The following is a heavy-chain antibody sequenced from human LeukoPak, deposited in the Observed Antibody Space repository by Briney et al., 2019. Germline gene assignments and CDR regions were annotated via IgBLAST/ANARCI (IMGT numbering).Heavy chain of an antibody. CDR3: ARQTGSYGVYYYYMDV. J-gene: IGHJ6*03. V-gene: IGHV4-39*01. CDR1: GGSIISSSYY. D-gene: IGHD1-26*01. Sequence: SEALSLTCTVSGGSIISSSYYWGWIRQPPGKGLEWIGNIYYSGSTNCNPSLKSRVTISVDTSKNQFSLKLSSVTAADTAVYYCARQTGSYGVYYYYMDVWGKGTTVTISS. CDR2: IYYSGST.